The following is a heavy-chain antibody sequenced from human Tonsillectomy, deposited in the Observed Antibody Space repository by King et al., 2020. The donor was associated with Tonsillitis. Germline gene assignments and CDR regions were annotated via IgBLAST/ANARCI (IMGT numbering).Heavy chain of an antibody. CDR1: GFSFSDYA. CDR3: VPDLTRFLAGFDI. CDR2: IRGSGGNT. J-gene: IGHJ3*02. V-gene: IGHV3-23*04. D-gene: IGHD3-3*01. Sequence: VQLVESGGGLVQPGGSLRLSCAASGFSFSDYAMAWVRQAPGKGLEWVSGIRGSGGNTYSADSVKGRFTISRDNSKNTLYLQMNSLRAEDTAVYYCVPDLTRFLAGFDIWGQGTMVTVSS.